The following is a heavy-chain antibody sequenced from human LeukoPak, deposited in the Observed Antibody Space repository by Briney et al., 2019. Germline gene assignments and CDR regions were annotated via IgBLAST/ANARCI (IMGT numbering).Heavy chain of an antibody. CDR2: ISAYNGNT. V-gene: IGHV1-18*01. J-gene: IGHJ4*02. CDR1: GYTFTSYG. Sequence: GASVKVSCKASGYTFTSYGISWVRQAPGQGLEWMGWISAYNGNTNYAQKLQGRVTMTTDTSTSTAYMELRSLRSDDTAVYYCARTDSDWYEDIMLDYWGQGTLVTVSS. CDR3: ARTDSDWYEDIMLDY. D-gene: IGHD6-19*01.